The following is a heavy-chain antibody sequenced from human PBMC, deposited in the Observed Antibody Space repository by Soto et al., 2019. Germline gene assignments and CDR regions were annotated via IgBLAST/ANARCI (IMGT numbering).Heavy chain of an antibody. V-gene: IGHV4-34*01. CDR3: ARIGGYSYGYYYYYGMDV. D-gene: IGHD5-18*01. Sequence: QVQLQQWGAGLLEPSETLSLTCAVYGGSFSGYYWSWIRQPPGKELEWIGEINHSGSTNYNPSLKSRVTISVDTSKNQFSLKLSSVTAADTAVYYCARIGGYSYGYYYYYGMDVWGQGTTVTVSS. J-gene: IGHJ6*02. CDR1: GGSFSGYY. CDR2: INHSGST.